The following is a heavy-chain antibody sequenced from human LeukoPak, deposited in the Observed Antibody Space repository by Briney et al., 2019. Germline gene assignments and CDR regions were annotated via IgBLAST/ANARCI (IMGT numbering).Heavy chain of an antibody. J-gene: IGHJ6*03. CDR1: GFTFSSYW. D-gene: IGHD3/OR15-3a*01. Sequence: GGSLRLSCAASGFTFSSYWMSWLRQAPGKGLEWVANRKQDGSEKYYVDSVKGRFTISRDNAKNSLFLQMNNLRAEDTAVYYCARGRTGHHSYYFYYMDVWGKGTTVIVSS. V-gene: IGHV3-7*03. CDR3: ARGRTGHHSYYFYYMDV. CDR2: RKQDGSEK.